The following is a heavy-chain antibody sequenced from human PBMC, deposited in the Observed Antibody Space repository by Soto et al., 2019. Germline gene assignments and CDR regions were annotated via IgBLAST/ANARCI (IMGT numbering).Heavy chain of an antibody. V-gene: IGHV3-30*18. CDR3: AKAMGATAY. J-gene: IGHJ4*02. CDR1: GFTFSSYG. CDR2: ISYDGSNK. Sequence: PGGSLRLSCAASGFTFSSYGMHWVRQAPGKGLEWVAVISYDGSNKYYADSVKGRFTISRDNSKNTLYLQMNSLRAEDTAVYYCAKAMGATAYWGQGTLVTVSS. D-gene: IGHD1-26*01.